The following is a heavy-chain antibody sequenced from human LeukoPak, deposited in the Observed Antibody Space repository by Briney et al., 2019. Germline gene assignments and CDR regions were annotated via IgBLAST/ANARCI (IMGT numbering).Heavy chain of an antibody. D-gene: IGHD3-3*01. CDR3: ARDQYDTWSRRGNFDS. V-gene: IGHV3-21*04. J-gene: IGHJ4*02. Sequence: GGSLRLSCVASGFTFSHYSMNWVRQAPGKGLEWVSSIRFTGSYIYYADSVKGRFTISRDNAKNSLYLQMNNLRAEDTAVFYCARDQYDTWSRRGNFDSWGQGTLVTVSS. CDR2: IRFTGSYI. CDR1: GFTFSHYS.